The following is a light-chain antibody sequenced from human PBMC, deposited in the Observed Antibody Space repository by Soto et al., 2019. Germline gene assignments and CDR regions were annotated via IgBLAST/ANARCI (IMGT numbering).Light chain of an antibody. J-gene: IGKJ2*01. CDR1: QSVRSW. V-gene: IGKV1-5*03. CDR2: KAS. Sequence: DIQMTQSPSTLSASVGDRVTITCRASQSVRSWLAWYQQKPGKAPKLLIYKASSLESGVPSRFRGSGSGTEFTLTISSLQPDDFATYYCQQYNSFPYTFGLGTKLEIK. CDR3: QQYNSFPYT.